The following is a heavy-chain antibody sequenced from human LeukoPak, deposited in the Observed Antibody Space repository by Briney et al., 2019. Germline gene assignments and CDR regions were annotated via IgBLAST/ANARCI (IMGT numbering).Heavy chain of an antibody. CDR3: AKDRGTAMPRQGGYFDY. J-gene: IGHJ4*02. V-gene: IGHV3-30*18. Sequence: GGSLRLSCAASGFTFSSYGMHWVRQAPGKGLEWVAVISYDGSNKYYADSVKGRFTISRDNSKNTLYLQMNSLRAEDTAVYYCAKDRGTAMPRQGGYFDYWGQGTLVTVSS. CDR1: GFTFSSYG. CDR2: ISYDGSNK. D-gene: IGHD5-18*01.